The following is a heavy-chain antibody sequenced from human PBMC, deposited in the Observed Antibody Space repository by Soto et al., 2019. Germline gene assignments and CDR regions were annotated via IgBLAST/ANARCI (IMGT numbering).Heavy chain of an antibody. CDR1: GFTFSIYW. V-gene: IGHV3-74*01. D-gene: IGHD1-7*01. Sequence: SLRLSCAASGFTFSIYWMHWVRQAPGKGLEWVSRLNSDGSSALYADSVKGRFTISRDNDKSTLYLQMSNLRVEDSAVYYCARVESPETELGLLEAFDIWGQGTMVTVSS. CDR3: ARVESPETELGLLEAFDI. J-gene: IGHJ3*02. CDR2: LNSDGSSA.